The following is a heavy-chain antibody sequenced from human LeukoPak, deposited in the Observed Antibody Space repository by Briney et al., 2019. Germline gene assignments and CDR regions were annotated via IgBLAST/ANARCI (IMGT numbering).Heavy chain of an antibody. J-gene: IGHJ4*02. Sequence: GGSLRLSCAASGFTFSNYGMNWVRQAPGKGLEWVSFISSSSSYIYYADSVKGRFTISRDNAKNSLYLQMNSLRAEDMAVYYCARSVEQWLEPSFDYWGQGTLVTVSS. CDR2: ISSSSSYI. CDR1: GFTFSNYG. CDR3: ARSVEQWLEPSFDY. D-gene: IGHD6-19*01. V-gene: IGHV3-21*01.